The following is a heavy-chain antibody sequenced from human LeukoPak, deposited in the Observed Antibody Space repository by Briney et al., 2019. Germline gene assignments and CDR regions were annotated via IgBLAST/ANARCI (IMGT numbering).Heavy chain of an antibody. V-gene: IGHV4-59*08. J-gene: IGHJ3*02. D-gene: IGHD4-17*01. CDR3: ARHRDMTTVTRTTDAFDI. CDR1: GGSIYSYY. Sequence: SSETLSLTCTVSGGSIYSYYWSWIRQPPRKGLEWIGYIYFNGNTNYNPSLKSRVTISVDTSKNHFSLRLSSVTAADTAVYYCARHRDMTTVTRTTDAFDIWGQGTMVTVSS. CDR2: IYFNGNT.